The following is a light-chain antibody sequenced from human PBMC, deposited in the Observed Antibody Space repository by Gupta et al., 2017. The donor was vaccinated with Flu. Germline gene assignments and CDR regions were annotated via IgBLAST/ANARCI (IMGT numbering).Light chain of an antibody. CDR3: SSYTSSSTPV. CDR1: SSDVGGSNY. Sequence: QSALTQPASVSGSPAQSITISCTGTSSDVGGSNYVSWYQQHPGKAPKLMIYEVSNRPSGVSNRFSGSKSGNTASLTISGLQAEDEADYYCSSYTSSSTPVFGGGTKLTVL. J-gene: IGLJ3*02. CDR2: EVS. V-gene: IGLV2-14*01.